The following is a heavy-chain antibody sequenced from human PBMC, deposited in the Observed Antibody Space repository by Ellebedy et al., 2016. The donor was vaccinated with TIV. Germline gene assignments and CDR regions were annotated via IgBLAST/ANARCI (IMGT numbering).Heavy chain of an antibody. CDR2: INQDGSEK. CDR1: GFSFRDNW. J-gene: IGHJ4*02. V-gene: IGHV3-7*01. Sequence: GESLKISCAASGFSFRDNWMDWVRQAPGKGLEWVANINQDGSEKYYVDSVKGRFTISRDNAKNLLYLQMNSLRAEDTAMYYCSTSLNFWGQGALVTVSS. CDR3: STSLNF.